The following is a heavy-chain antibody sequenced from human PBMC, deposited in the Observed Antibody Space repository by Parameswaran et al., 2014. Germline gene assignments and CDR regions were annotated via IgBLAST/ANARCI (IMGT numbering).Heavy chain of an antibody. J-gene: IGHJ4*02. V-gene: IGHV4-31*02. Sequence: PGKGLEWIGYIYYSGSTYYNPSLKSRVTMSVDTSKNQFSLKLNSMTAADTAVYYCATPQAGYGRMAFDSWGQGTLVTVSS. D-gene: IGHD5-18*01. CDR3: ATPQAGYGRMAFDS. CDR2: IYYSGST.